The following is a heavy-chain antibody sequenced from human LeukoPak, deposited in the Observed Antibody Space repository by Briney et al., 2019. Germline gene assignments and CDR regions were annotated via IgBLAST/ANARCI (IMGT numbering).Heavy chain of an antibody. J-gene: IGHJ6*02. CDR1: GGTFSSYA. CDR2: IIPILGIA. D-gene: IGHD2-15*01. Sequence: SVKVSCKASGGTFSSYAISWVRQAPGQGLEWMGRIIPILGIANYAQKFQGRVTITADKSTSTAYMELSSLRSEDTAVYYCAREVAATSYYYYGMDVWGQGTTVTVSS. CDR3: AREVAATSYYYYGMDV. V-gene: IGHV1-69*04.